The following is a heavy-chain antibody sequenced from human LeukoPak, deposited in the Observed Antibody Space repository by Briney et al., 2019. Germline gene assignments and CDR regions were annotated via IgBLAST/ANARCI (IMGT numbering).Heavy chain of an antibody. D-gene: IGHD1-7*01. Sequence: EASVKVSCKVSGYTLTELSMHWVRQAPGKGLEWMGGFDPEDGETIYAQKFQGRVTMTEDTSTDTAYMELSSLRSEDTAVYYCATNLYFSEEYNWNYWWYFDYWGQGTLVTVSS. CDR3: ATNLYFSEEYNWNYWWYFDY. CDR1: GYTLTELS. V-gene: IGHV1-24*01. J-gene: IGHJ4*02. CDR2: FDPEDGET.